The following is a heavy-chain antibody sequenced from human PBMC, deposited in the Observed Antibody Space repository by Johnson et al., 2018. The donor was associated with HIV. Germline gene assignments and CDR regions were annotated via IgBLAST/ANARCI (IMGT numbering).Heavy chain of an antibody. J-gene: IGHJ3*02. CDR2: ISYDGSNK. CDR1: GFTFSSYA. D-gene: IGHD3-10*01. Sequence: QVQLVESGGGVVQPGRSLRLSCAASGFTFSSYAMHWVRQAPGKGLEWVAVISYDGSNKYYADSVKGRFTISRDNSKNTVYLQMNSLRVEDTAVYYCARDRGLSAFDIWGQGTMVTVSS. V-gene: IGHV3-30*14. CDR3: ARDRGLSAFDI.